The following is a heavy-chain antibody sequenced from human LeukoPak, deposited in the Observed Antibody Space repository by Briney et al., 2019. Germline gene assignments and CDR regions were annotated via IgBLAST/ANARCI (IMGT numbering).Heavy chain of an antibody. J-gene: IGHJ3*02. D-gene: IGHD3-10*01. CDR3: ARLIWFGSASDI. CDR1: GGSISSDF. Sequence: SETLSLTCTVSGGSISSDFWSWIRQPPGKGLEWIGFIYYSGSTHYNPSLKSRVTISVDTSKNQFSLKLSSVTAADTAVYYCARLIWFGSASDIWGQGTMVTVSS. CDR2: IYYSGST. V-gene: IGHV4-59*08.